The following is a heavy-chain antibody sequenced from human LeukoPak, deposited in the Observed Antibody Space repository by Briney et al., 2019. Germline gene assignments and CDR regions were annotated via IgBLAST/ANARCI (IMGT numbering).Heavy chain of an antibody. CDR2: TYYSGSP. CDR3: ARERGSPPHFDR. Sequence: SETLSLTCSVSGASISSRSYYWGWIRQPPGKGLEWIGSTYYSGSPYYNPSLKRRLTMSVDTSKNQFSLKLASVTAADTAVYYCARERGSPPHFDRWGRGTLVTVSS. J-gene: IGHJ5*02. CDR1: GASISSRSYY. D-gene: IGHD5-12*01. V-gene: IGHV4-39*07.